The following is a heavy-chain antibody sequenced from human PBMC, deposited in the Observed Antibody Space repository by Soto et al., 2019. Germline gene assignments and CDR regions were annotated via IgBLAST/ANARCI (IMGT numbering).Heavy chain of an antibody. V-gene: IGHV1-2*04. CDR3: ARDLAYYYGMDV. Sequence: GASVKVSCKASGYTFTGYYMHCVRQAPGQGLEWMGWINPNSGGTNYAQKFQGWVTMTRDTSISTAYMELSRLRSDDTAVYYCARDLAYYYGMDVWGQGTTVTVSS. CDR2: INPNSGGT. CDR1: GYTFTGYY. J-gene: IGHJ6*02.